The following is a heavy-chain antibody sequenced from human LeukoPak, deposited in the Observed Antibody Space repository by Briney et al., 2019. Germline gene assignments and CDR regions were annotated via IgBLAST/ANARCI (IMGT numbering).Heavy chain of an antibody. V-gene: IGHV4-59*08. CDR1: GGSLSSYY. Sequence: SETLSLTCTVSGGSLSSYYWSWIRQPPGKGLEGVGYIYYSGSTNYNPSLKSRVTISVDTSKNQFSLKLSSVTAADTAVYYCARVGVMNDYVWGSYRYKDYWGQGTLVTVSS. J-gene: IGHJ4*02. CDR2: IYYSGST. CDR3: ARVGVMNDYVWGSYRYKDY. D-gene: IGHD3-16*02.